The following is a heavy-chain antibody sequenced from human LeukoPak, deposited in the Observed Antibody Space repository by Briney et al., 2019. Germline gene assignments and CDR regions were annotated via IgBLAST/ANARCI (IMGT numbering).Heavy chain of an antibody. CDR2: IIGIGGST. CDR1: GFTFNTYA. J-gene: IGHJ4*02. Sequence: GGSLRLSCAASGFTFNTYAMTWVRQAPGKGLEWVSSIIGIGGSTYYADSVKGRFTISRDNSKSTLHLHLNSLRAEDTAVYFCAKDPGGGSYYFDSWGQGTQVTVSS. D-gene: IGHD5-12*01. V-gene: IGHV3-23*01. CDR3: AKDPGGGSYYFDS.